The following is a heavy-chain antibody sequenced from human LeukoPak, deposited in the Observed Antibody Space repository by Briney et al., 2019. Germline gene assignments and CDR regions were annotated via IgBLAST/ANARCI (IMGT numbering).Heavy chain of an antibody. V-gene: IGHV4-34*01. J-gene: IGHJ4*02. Sequence: PSETLSLTCTVSGGSISSYYWSWIRQPPGKGLEWIGEINHSGSTNYNPSLQSRVTIPVDTSKNQFSLKLSSVTAADTAVYYCARGYSKLQSFDYWGQGTLVTVSS. CDR1: GGSISSYY. CDR2: INHSGST. CDR3: ARGYSKLQSFDY. D-gene: IGHD5-18*01.